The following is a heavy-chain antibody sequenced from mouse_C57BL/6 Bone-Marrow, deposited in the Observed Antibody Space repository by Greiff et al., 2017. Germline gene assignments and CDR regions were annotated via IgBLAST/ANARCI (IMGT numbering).Heavy chain of an antibody. D-gene: IGHD1-1*01. CDR1: GYTFTDYE. Sequence: VQLQQSGAELVRPGASVTLSCKASGYTFTDYEMHWVKQTPVHGLEWIGAIDPETGGTAYNQKFKGKAILTADTSSSTAYMELRSLTSEDSAVYYCTRDYYGSSYWDFDVWGRGTTVTVSS. CDR2: IDPETGGT. J-gene: IGHJ1*03. V-gene: IGHV1-15*01. CDR3: TRDYYGSSYWDFDV.